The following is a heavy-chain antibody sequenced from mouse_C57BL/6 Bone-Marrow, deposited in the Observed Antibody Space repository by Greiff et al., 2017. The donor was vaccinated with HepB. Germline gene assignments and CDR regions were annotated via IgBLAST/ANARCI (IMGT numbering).Heavy chain of an antibody. D-gene: IGHD2-3*01. CDR2: IYPRSGNT. CDR3: ARNLEIFYDGYYWTWFAY. CDR1: GYTFTSYG. J-gene: IGHJ3*01. V-gene: IGHV1-81*01. Sequence: VKLMESGAELARPGASVKLSCKASGYTFTSYGISWVKQRTGQGLEWIGEIYPRSGNTYYNEKFKGKATLTADKSSSTAYMELRSLTSEDSAVYFCARNLEIFYDGYYWTWFAYWGQGTLVTVSA.